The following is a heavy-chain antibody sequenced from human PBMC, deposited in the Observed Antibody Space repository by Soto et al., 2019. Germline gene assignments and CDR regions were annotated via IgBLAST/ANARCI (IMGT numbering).Heavy chain of an antibody. CDR1: GFTFSRYN. J-gene: IGHJ4*02. CDR3: ARAPVGFYDY. CDR2: ITSDGGNT. D-gene: IGHD1-26*01. V-gene: IGHV3-64*01. Sequence: GSLRLSCAASGFTFSRYNMHWVRQAPGKGLEYVSAITSDGGNTYYASSVKGRFTISRDNSKNTLYLQMGSLRTEDMAVYYCARAPVGFYDYWGQGTLVTVSS.